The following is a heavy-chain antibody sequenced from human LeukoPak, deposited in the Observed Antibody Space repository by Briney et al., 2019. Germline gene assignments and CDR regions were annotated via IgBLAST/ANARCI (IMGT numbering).Heavy chain of an antibody. D-gene: IGHD1-26*01. CDR3: ASSSGSYPPDY. J-gene: IGHJ4*02. CDR2: INPHSGGT. V-gene: IGHV1-2*02. Sequence: ASVKVSCKASGYTFTGYYPHWVRQAPGQGLEWMGWINPHSGGTNYAQRFQGRVTMTRDTSISTAYMELSRLRSDDTAVYYCASSSGSYPPDYWGQGTLVTVSS. CDR1: GYTFTGYY.